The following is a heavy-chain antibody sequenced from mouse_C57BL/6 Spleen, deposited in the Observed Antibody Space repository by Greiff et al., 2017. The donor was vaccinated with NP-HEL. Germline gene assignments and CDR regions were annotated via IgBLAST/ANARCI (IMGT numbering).Heavy chain of an antibody. CDR2: ISSGGSYT. CDR1: GFTFSSYG. J-gene: IGHJ1*03. V-gene: IGHV5-6*02. Sequence: DVKLVESGGDLVKPGGSLKLSCAASGFTFSSYGMSWVRQTPDKRLEWVATISSGGSYTYYPDSVKGRFTISRDNAKNTLYLQMSSLKSEDTAMYYCARGRNSTRYFDVWGTGTTVTVSS. CDR3: ARGRNSTRYFDV.